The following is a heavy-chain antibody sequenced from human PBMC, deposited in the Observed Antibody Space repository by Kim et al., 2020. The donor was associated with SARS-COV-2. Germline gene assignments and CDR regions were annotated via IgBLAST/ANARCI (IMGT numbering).Heavy chain of an antibody. D-gene: IGHD5-18*01. CDR3: AKGPGGYSYGYWGY. CDR1: GFTFSSYA. CDR2: ISGSGGST. Sequence: GGSLRLSCAASGFTFSSYAMSWVRQAPGKGLEWVSAISGSGGSTYYADSVKGRFTISRDNSKNTLYLQMNSLRAEDTAVYYCAKGPGGYSYGYWGYWGQGTLVTVSS. J-gene: IGHJ4*02. V-gene: IGHV3-23*01.